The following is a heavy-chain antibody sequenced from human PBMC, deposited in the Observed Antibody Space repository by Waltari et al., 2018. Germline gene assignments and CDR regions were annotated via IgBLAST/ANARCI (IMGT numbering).Heavy chain of an antibody. V-gene: IGHV4-39*07. Sequence: QLQLQESGPGLVKPSETLSLTCTVSGGSISSSSYYWGWIRQPPGKGLEWIGSIYYSGCTYYNPSLKSRVTISVDTSKNQFSLKLSSVTAADTAVYYCARDGGSLGYCSGGSCYRNWFDPWGQGTLVTVSS. CDR2: IYYSGCT. J-gene: IGHJ5*02. CDR3: ARDGGSLGYCSGGSCYRNWFDP. D-gene: IGHD2-15*01. CDR1: GGSISSSSYY.